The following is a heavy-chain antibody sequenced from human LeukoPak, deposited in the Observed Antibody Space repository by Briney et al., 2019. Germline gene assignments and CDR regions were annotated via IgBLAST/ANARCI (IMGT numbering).Heavy chain of an antibody. CDR1: GFTFSSYG. D-gene: IGHD3-10*01. Sequence: PGGSLRLSCAASGFTFSSYGMSWVRQAPGKGPEWVSTINEGGGRAYYADSVKGRFTISRDNSKNTLYLQMNSLRAEDTAVYYCASYGSESYHWGQGTLVTVSS. CDR3: ASYGSESYH. CDR2: INEGGGRA. J-gene: IGHJ4*02. V-gene: IGHV3-23*01.